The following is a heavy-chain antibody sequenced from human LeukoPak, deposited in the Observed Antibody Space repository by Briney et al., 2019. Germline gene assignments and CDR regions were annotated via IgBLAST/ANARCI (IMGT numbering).Heavy chain of an antibody. CDR3: ARDGTAPGLYFDL. Sequence: AGSLTLSCAVSGFTYSSYWMNWVRQAPGKGLEGVASIRQDGGEKSYVDSVKGRFTISRDNTKNSLYLQMSSLRAEDTAVYYCARDGTAPGLYFDLWGQGTLVTVSS. D-gene: IGHD6-13*01. CDR1: GFTYSSYW. J-gene: IGHJ4*01. CDR2: IRQDGGEK. V-gene: IGHV3-7*01.